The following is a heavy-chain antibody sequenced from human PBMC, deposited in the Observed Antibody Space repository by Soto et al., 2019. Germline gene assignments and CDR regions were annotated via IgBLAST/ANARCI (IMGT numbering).Heavy chain of an antibody. CDR1: GYSFTSYW. D-gene: IGHD2-2*01. Sequence: GESLKISCKGSGYSFTSYWIGWVRQMPGKGLEWMGIIYPGDSDTRYSPSFQGQVTISADKSISTAYLQWSSLKASDTAMYYCARHFLGYCSSTSCYPKGIHMDVWGKGTTVTVSS. J-gene: IGHJ6*03. V-gene: IGHV5-51*01. CDR2: IYPGDSDT. CDR3: ARHFLGYCSSTSCYPKGIHMDV.